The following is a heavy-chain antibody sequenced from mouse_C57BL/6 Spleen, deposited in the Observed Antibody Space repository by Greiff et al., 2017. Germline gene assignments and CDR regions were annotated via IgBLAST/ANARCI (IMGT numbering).Heavy chain of an antibody. V-gene: IGHV5-6*01. CDR2: ISSGGSYT. CDR1: GFTFSSYG. J-gene: IGHJ4*01. CDR3: ARQGAYYSNFYARDY. D-gene: IGHD2-5*01. Sequence: EVQGVESGGDLVKPGGSLKLSCAASGFTFSSYGMSWVRQTPDKRLEWVATISSGGSYTYYPDSVKGRFTISRDNAKNTLYLQMSSLKSEDTAMYYWARQGAYYSNFYARDYWGQGTSVTVSS.